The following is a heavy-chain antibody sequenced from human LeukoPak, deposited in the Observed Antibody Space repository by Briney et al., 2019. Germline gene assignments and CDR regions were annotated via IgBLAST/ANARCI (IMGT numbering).Heavy chain of an antibody. J-gene: IGHJ6*04. CDR1: GYTFTSYD. D-gene: IGHD3-22*01. Sequence: ASVKVSCKASGYTFTSYDINWVRQAAGQGLEWMGWMNPNSRNAAYAQKFQGRVTMTRDTSISTAYMELSSLRSEDPSVYYCARRYYYDGSGLRLDVWGKGTPVTVSS. CDR3: ARRYYYDGSGLRLDV. V-gene: IGHV1-8*01. CDR2: MNPNSRNA.